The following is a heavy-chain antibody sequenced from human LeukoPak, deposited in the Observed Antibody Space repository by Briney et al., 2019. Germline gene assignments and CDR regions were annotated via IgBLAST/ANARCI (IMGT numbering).Heavy chain of an antibody. CDR2: IYYSGST. V-gene: IGHV4-59*01. CDR3: ARGISLKRAFDI. Sequence: WETLSLTCTVSGGSISSYYWSWIRQPPGKGLEWIGYIYYSGSTNYNPSLKSRVTISVDTSKNQFSLKLSSVTAADTAVYYCARGISLKRAFDIWGQGTMVTVSS. CDR1: GGSISSYY. J-gene: IGHJ3*02.